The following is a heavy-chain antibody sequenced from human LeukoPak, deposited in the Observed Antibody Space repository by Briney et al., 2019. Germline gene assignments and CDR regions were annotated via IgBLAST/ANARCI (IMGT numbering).Heavy chain of an antibody. Sequence: GRSLRLSCAASGFTFSSYAMHWVRQAPGKGLEWVAVISYDGSNKYYADSVKGRFTISRENSKNTLYLQMNGLRAEDTAVYYCAREFHYDSSGPFDYWGQGTLVTVSS. D-gene: IGHD3-22*01. CDR3: AREFHYDSSGPFDY. V-gene: IGHV3-30-3*01. CDR2: ISYDGSNK. J-gene: IGHJ4*02. CDR1: GFTFSSYA.